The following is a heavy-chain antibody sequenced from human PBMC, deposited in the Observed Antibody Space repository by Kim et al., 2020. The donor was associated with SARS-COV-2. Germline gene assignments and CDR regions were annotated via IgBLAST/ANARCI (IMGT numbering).Heavy chain of an antibody. CDR3: AKDNLMPDYYDSSGYFDY. CDR1: GFTFSSYG. D-gene: IGHD3-22*01. V-gene: IGHV3-30*18. CDR2: ISHDGSNK. Sequence: GGSLRLSCAASGFTFSSYGMHWVRQAPGKGLEWVAVISHDGSNKYYADSVKGRFTISRDNSKNTLYLQMNSLRAEDTAVYYCAKDNLMPDYYDSSGYFDYWGQGTLVTVSS. J-gene: IGHJ4*02.